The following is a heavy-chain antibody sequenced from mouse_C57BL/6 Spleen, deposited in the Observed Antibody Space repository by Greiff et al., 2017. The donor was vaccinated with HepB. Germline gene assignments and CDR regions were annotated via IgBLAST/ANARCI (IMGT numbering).Heavy chain of an antibody. CDR2: IYPGSGST. J-gene: IGHJ3*01. Sequence: VQLQQPGAELVKPGASVKMSCKASGYTFTSYWITWVKQRPGQGLEWIGDIYPGSGSTNYNEKFKSKATLTVDTSSSTAYMQLSSLTSEDSAVYYCARGDYGNPAAWFAYWGQGTLVTVSA. V-gene: IGHV1-55*01. CDR3: ARGDYGNPAAWFAY. CDR1: GYTFTSYW. D-gene: IGHD2-1*01.